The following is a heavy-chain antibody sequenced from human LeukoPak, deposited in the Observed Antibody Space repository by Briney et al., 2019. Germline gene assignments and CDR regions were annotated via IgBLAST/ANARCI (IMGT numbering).Heavy chain of an antibody. Sequence: GASVKVSCKASGYTFTSYYLHWVRQAPGQGLEWMGWINPNSGGTNYAQKFQGRVTMTRDTSISTAYMELSRLRSDDTAVYYCARDSGSGWYGIDYWGQGTLVTVSS. J-gene: IGHJ4*02. V-gene: IGHV1-2*02. D-gene: IGHD6-19*01. CDR1: GYTFTSYY. CDR3: ARDSGSGWYGIDY. CDR2: INPNSGGT.